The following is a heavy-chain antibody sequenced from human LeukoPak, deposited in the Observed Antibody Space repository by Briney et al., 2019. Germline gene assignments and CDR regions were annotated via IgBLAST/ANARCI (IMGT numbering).Heavy chain of an antibody. J-gene: IGHJ4*02. CDR1: GFTFSSYS. D-gene: IGHD2-2*01. CDR3: ARQLVSTSCYN. V-gene: IGHV3-21*01. Sequence: PGGSLRLSCAASGFTFSSYSMNWVRQAPGKGLEGVSSISSSRSYIYYADSVKGRFTIYRDNAKNSLYLQMNSLRAEDTAVYYCARQLVSTSCYNWGQGTLVTVSS. CDR2: ISSSRSYI.